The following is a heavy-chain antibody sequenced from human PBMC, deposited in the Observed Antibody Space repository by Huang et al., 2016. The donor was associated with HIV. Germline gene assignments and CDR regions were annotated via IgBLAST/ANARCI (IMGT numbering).Heavy chain of an antibody. J-gene: IGHJ4*02. D-gene: IGHD3-16*01. Sequence: QVQLVESGGGVVQPGGSLRLSCVGSGFTFSSYGMHWARQAPGKGLEWVAFRHYDGRNEYNEESVKGGFTVSRDNSKNTLYLQMNSLQTDDTAVYYCAINAGGFTYGHFDYWGQGTLVAVSS. CDR2: RHYDGRNE. V-gene: IGHV3-30*02. CDR3: AINAGGFTYGHFDY. CDR1: GFTFSSYG.